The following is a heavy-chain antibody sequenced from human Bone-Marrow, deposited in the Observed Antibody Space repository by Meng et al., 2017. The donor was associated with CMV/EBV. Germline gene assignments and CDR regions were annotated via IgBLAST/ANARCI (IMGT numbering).Heavy chain of an antibody. Sequence: ETLSLTCAASGFTFDDYTMHWVRQAPGKGLEWVSLISWDGGTTYYTDSVKGRFTISRDNAKNSLYLQMNSLRAEDTAVYYCARKTNGAARRKDDAFDIWGQGTMVIVSS. J-gene: IGHJ3*02. CDR1: GFTFDDYT. CDR3: ARKTNGAARRKDDAFDI. V-gene: IGHV3-43*01. CDR2: ISWDGGTT. D-gene: IGHD6-6*01.